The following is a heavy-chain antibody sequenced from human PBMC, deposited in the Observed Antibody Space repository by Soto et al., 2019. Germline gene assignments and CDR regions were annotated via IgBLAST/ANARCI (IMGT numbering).Heavy chain of an antibody. D-gene: IGHD4-17*01. Sequence: ASVKVSCKASGYTFTSYYMHWVRQAPGQGLEWMGIINPSGGSTSYAQKFQGRVTMTEDTSTGTVYMELSSLRSEDTAVYYCAIPDYGGPDDAFDSWGQGTMVTVSS. V-gene: IGHV1-46*01. CDR3: AIPDYGGPDDAFDS. CDR2: INPSGGST. J-gene: IGHJ3*02. CDR1: GYTFTSYY.